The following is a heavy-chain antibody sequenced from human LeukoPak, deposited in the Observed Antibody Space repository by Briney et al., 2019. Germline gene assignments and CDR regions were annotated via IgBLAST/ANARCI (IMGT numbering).Heavy chain of an antibody. CDR3: ARGDVVVPAAFLHAFDI. J-gene: IGHJ3*02. Sequence: SVKVSCKASGGTFSSYAISWVRQAPGQGLEWMGGIIPIFVTANYAQKFQGRVTITADKSTSTAYMELSSLRSEDTAVYYCARGDVVVPAAFLHAFDIWGQGTMATVSS. CDR1: GGTFSSYA. D-gene: IGHD2-2*01. V-gene: IGHV1-69*06. CDR2: IIPIFVTA.